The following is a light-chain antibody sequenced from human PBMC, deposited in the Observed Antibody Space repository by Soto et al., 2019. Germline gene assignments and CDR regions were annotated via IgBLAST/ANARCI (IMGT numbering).Light chain of an antibody. CDR2: QVS. CDR1: QSLVHGDGNTY. V-gene: IGKV2-24*01. CDR3: VQFAHFPRT. Sequence: DVVLTQTPLSSPVTLGQPASISCRSSQSLVHGDGNTYLSWFQQRPGRPPRLRIYQVSNRFSGVPDRFGGSGAGTDFTLKISRVEAEDVEVYYCVQFAHFPRTFGQGTKVEIK. J-gene: IGKJ1*01.